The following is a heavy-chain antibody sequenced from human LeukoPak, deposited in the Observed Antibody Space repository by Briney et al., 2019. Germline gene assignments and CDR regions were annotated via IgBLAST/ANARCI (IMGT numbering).Heavy chain of an antibody. CDR3: AREMMGPHGLYCSGGSCYPDY. CDR2: ISAYNGNT. Sequence: ASVKVSCKASGYTFTSYGISWVRQAPGQGLEWMGWISAYNGNTNYAQKLQGRVTMTTDTSTSTAYMELRSLRSDDTAVYYCAREMMGPHGLYCSGGSCYPDYWGQGTLVTVSS. D-gene: IGHD2-15*01. V-gene: IGHV1-18*01. J-gene: IGHJ4*02. CDR1: GYTFTSYG.